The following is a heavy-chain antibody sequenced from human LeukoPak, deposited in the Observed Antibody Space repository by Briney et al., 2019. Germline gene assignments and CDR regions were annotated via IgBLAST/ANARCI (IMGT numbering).Heavy chain of an antibody. V-gene: IGHV4-34*01. Sequence: PSETLSLTCAVYGGSFSGYYWSWIRQPPGKGLEWIGEINHSGSTNYNPSLKSRVTISVDTSKNQFSLKLSSVTAADTAVYYCARTHHYNDAFDIWGQGTMVTVSS. CDR1: GGSFSGYY. CDR2: INHSGST. D-gene: IGHD4-11*01. CDR3: ARTHHYNDAFDI. J-gene: IGHJ3*02.